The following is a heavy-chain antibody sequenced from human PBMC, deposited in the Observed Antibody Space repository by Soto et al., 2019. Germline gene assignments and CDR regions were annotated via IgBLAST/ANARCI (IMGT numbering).Heavy chain of an antibody. CDR1: GFTFSSYG. CDR3: ARGAFNLVTTRAYGMDV. Sequence: GGSLSLSCASSGFTFSSYGMHWVRQAPGKGLEWVAVIWYDGSNKYYADPVKGRFTISRDNSKNTLYLQMNSLRAEDTAVYYCARGAFNLVTTRAYGMDVWGQGTPVTVSS. J-gene: IGHJ6*02. V-gene: IGHV3-33*01. CDR2: IWYDGSNK. D-gene: IGHD5-12*01.